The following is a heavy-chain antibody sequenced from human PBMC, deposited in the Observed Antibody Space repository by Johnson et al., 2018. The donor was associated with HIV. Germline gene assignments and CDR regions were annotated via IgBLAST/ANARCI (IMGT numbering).Heavy chain of an antibody. CDR1: GFTFSTYG. CDR2: ISYDGGNK. J-gene: IGHJ3*02. Sequence: QVQLVESGGGVVQPGRSLRLSCAASGFTFSTYGMHWVRQAPGKGLEWVTFISYDGGNKHYVDSVKGRFTISRDNAKNSLYLQMNSLRAEDTAVYYCASSIRNDAFDIWGQGTMVTVSS. V-gene: IGHV3-30*03. CDR3: ASSIRNDAFDI.